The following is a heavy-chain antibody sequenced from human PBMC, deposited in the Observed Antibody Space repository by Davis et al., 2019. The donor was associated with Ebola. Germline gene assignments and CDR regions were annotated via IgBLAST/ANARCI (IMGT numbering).Heavy chain of an antibody. Sequence: ASVKVSCKASGYTFTSYYMHWVRQAPGQGLEWMGIINPSGGSTSYAQKFQGRVTMTRDTSTSTVYMELSSLRAEDTAVYYCAKDGYGIYYYYGMDVWGKGTTVTVSS. J-gene: IGHJ6*04. CDR1: GYTFTSYY. V-gene: IGHV1-46*01. D-gene: IGHD5-18*01. CDR3: AKDGYGIYYYYGMDV. CDR2: INPSGGST.